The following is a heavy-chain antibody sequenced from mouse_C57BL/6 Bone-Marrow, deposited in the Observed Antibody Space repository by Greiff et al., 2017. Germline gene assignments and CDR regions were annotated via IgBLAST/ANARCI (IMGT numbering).Heavy chain of an antibody. Sequence: QVQLQQSGAELARPGASVKLSCKASGYTFTSYGISWVKQRTGQGLEWIGEIYPRSGNTYYNEKFKGKATLTADKSSSPAYMELRSLTSEESAVYFCAGWGRGGVAYWGQGSLVTVSA. J-gene: IGHJ3*01. D-gene: IGHD3-3*01. CDR2: IYPRSGNT. CDR1: GYTFTSYG. V-gene: IGHV1-81*01. CDR3: AGWGRGGVAY.